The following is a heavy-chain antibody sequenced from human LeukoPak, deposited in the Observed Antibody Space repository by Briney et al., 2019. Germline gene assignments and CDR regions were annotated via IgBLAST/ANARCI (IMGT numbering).Heavy chain of an antibody. J-gene: IGHJ4*02. CDR1: GFNFSAYW. Sequence: GGSLRLSCTASGFNFSAYWMSWVRHAPGKGLEWVANIKQDGSEKNYVDSVRGRFTISRDNAKNSLYLQMNSLRAEDTAVYYCGSGSTWLPRGQGTLVTVSS. CDR2: IKQDGSEK. V-gene: IGHV3-7*01. D-gene: IGHD6-13*01. CDR3: GSGSTWLP.